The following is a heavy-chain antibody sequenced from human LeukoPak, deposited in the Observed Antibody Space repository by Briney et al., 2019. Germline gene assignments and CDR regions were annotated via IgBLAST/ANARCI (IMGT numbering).Heavy chain of an antibody. CDR1: GGSFSGYY. D-gene: IGHD3-10*01. V-gene: IGHV4-34*01. CDR2: INHSGST. Sequence: PSETLSLTCAVYGGSFSGYYWSWIRQPPGKGLEWIGEINHSGSTNYNPSLKSRVTISVNTSKNQFSLKLSSVTAADTAVYYCARSSGALLFDAFDIWGQGTMVTVSS. CDR3: ARSSGALLFDAFDI. J-gene: IGHJ3*02.